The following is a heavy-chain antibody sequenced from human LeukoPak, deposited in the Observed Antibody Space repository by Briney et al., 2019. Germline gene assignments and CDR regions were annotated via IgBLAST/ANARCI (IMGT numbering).Heavy chain of an antibody. CDR3: ARGAYSGYDWGYFDY. V-gene: IGHV3-21*04. CDR2: ISSSSSYI. J-gene: IGHJ4*02. D-gene: IGHD5-12*01. CDR1: GFTFSSYS. Sequence: GRSLRLSCAASGFTFSSYSMNWVRQAPGKGLEWVSSISSSSSYIYYADSVKGRFTISRDNAKNSLYLQMNSLRAEDTAVYYCARGAYSGYDWGYFDYWGQGTLVTVSS.